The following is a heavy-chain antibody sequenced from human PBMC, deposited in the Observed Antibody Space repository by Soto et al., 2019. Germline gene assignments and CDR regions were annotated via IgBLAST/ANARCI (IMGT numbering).Heavy chain of an antibody. CDR3: ARHHPVEQWMVDAVDI. CDR1: GYTFTSYG. D-gene: IGHD6-19*01. V-gene: IGHV1-18*01. J-gene: IGHJ3*02. Sequence: ASVKVSCKASGYTFTSYGISWVRQAPGQGLEWMGWISAYNGNTNYAQKLQGRVTMTTDTSTSTAYMELRSLRSDDTAVYYCARHHPVEQWMVDAVDIWGEGTMVTVSS. CDR2: ISAYNGNT.